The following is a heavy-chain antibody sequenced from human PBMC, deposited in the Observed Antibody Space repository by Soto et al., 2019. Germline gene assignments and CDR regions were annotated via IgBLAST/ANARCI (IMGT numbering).Heavy chain of an antibody. CDR1: GGSISSGDYY. Sequence: QVQLQESGPGLVKPSQTLSLTCTVSGGSISSGDYYWNWIRQHPGKGLEWIGYIYHRGSTKYNPALKDQGTLSVDTAKDQISLKLSSLSAADTAVDYFASAESVGHPLGPDYWGQGTLVTVSS. D-gene: IGHD3-16*01. V-gene: IGHV4-31*01. CDR3: ASAESVGHPLGPDY. CDR2: IYHRGST. J-gene: IGHJ4*02.